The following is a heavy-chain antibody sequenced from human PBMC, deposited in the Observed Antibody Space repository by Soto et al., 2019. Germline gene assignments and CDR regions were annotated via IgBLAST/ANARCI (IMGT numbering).Heavy chain of an antibody. CDR2: INHSGST. Sequence: SETLSLTCAVYGGSFSGYYWSWIRQPPGKGLEWIGEINHSGSTNYNPSLKSRVTISVDTSKNQFSLKLSSVTAADTAVYYCARVPAAYSSSSGVDYWGQGTLVTVSS. V-gene: IGHV4-34*01. CDR1: GGSFSGYY. D-gene: IGHD6-6*01. CDR3: ARVPAAYSSSSGVDY. J-gene: IGHJ4*02.